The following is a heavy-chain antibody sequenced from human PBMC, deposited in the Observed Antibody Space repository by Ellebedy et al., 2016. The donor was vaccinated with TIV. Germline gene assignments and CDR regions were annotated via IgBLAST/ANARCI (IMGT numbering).Heavy chain of an antibody. V-gene: IGHV3-30-3*01. J-gene: IGHJ3*02. CDR1: GFTFSSYA. D-gene: IGHD3-16*02. Sequence: GGSLRLSCAASGFTFSSYAMHWVRQAPGKGLEWVAVISYDGSNKYYADSVKGRFTISRDNSKNTLYLQMDSLRAEDTAVYYCTRTPSYVWGSYRYNDAFDMWGQGTMVTVSS. CDR3: TRTPSYVWGSYRYNDAFDM. CDR2: ISYDGSNK.